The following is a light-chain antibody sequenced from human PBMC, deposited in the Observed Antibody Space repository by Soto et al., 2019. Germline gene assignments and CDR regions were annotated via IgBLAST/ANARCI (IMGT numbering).Light chain of an antibody. CDR3: QQYNSYLWT. CDR2: DAS. CDR1: QSISTR. Sequence: DIQMTQSPSTLSASLGDRITITCRASQSISTRLAWYQQKPGKAPKFLIYDASSLESGAPSSFSGSGSGTEFTLTISSLQPDDFASYYCQQYNSYLWTFGQGTKMEIK. V-gene: IGKV1-5*01. J-gene: IGKJ1*01.